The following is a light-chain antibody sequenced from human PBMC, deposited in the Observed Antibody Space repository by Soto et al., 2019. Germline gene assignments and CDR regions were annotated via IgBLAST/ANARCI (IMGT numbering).Light chain of an antibody. CDR3: QQYNNWPPVT. Sequence: EIVMTQSPATLSASPGERATLSCRASQSVRSNLAWYQQKPGQAPRLLIYSASTRATGIPARFSGSGSGTEFTLTISSLQSEDFAVYYCQQYNNWPPVTFGQGTKVDIK. CDR2: SAS. CDR1: QSVRSN. V-gene: IGKV3-15*01. J-gene: IGKJ1*01.